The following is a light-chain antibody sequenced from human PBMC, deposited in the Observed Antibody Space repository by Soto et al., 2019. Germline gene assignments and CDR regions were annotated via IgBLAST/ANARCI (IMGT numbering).Light chain of an antibody. CDR1: SGHSSYA. Sequence: QAVVTQSPSASASLGASVKLTCTLSSGHSSYAIAWHQQQPEKGPRYLMKLDSDGSHTKGDAIPDRFSGSSSGAERYLTISSXQSEXEADYYCQTWGTGIHVVFGGGTKLTVL. CDR2: LDSDGSH. J-gene: IGLJ2*01. V-gene: IGLV4-69*01. CDR3: QTWGTGIHVV.